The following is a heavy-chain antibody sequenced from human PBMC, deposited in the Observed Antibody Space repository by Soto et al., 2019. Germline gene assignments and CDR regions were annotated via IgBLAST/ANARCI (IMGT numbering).Heavy chain of an antibody. CDR2: LNWNSANI. CDR1: GFTFDDYA. CDR3: AKGSCISTSCAVLDS. V-gene: IGHV3-9*01. D-gene: IGHD2-2*01. Sequence: GGSLRLSCAASGFTFDDYAMHWVRQPPGKGLEWVSGLNWNSANIGYADYVKGRFTISRDNAKNSLYLQMNSLRAEDTALYYCAKGSCISTSCAVLDSWGQGTLVTVSS. J-gene: IGHJ4*02.